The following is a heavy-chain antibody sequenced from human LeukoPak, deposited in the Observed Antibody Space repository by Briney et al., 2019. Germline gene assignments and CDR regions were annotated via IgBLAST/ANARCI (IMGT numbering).Heavy chain of an antibody. CDR1: GYTFTGYY. V-gene: IGHV1-2*02. Sequence: ASVKVSCKASGYTFTGYYMHWVRQAPGQGLEWMGWINPNSGGTNYAQKFQGRATMTRDTSISTAYMELSRLRSDDTAVYYCAREGIAARAGGLDYWGQGTLVTVSS. D-gene: IGHD6-6*01. CDR2: INPNSGGT. J-gene: IGHJ4*02. CDR3: AREGIAARAGGLDY.